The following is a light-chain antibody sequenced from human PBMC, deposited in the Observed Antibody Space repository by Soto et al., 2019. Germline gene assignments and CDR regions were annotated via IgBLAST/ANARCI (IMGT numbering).Light chain of an antibody. V-gene: IGLV4-69*01. CDR3: QTWGTGIRV. CDR2: LNSDGSH. Sequence: QSVLTQSPSASASLGASVKLSCTLRSGHSSYAIAWHQQQPEKGPRYLMKLNSDGSHSKGDGIPDRFSGSSSGAERYLTISSVQSEDEADYYCQTWGTGIRVFGGGTKLTVL. CDR1: SGHSSYA. J-gene: IGLJ2*01.